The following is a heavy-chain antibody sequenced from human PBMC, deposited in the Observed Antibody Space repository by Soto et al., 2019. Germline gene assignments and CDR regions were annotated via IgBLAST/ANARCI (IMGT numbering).Heavy chain of an antibody. D-gene: IGHD3-16*01. CDR3: ARATYIAGWFDP. CDR2: IIPIFGTA. Sequence: SVKVSCKASGGTFSSYAISWVRQAPGQGLEWMGGIIPIFGTANYAQKFQGRVTITADESTSTAYMELSSLRSEDTAVYYCARATYIAGWFDPWGQGTLVTVSS. CDR1: GGTFSSYA. J-gene: IGHJ5*02. V-gene: IGHV1-69*13.